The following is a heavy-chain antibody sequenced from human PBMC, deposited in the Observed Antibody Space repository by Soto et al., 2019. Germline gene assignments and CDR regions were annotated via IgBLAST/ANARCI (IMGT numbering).Heavy chain of an antibody. V-gene: IGHV3-15*01. J-gene: IGHJ6*03. Sequence: RLSCTSSAVILSNTWINWVRQAPGTGLEWVGRIKSNTDGGTTDYATPVKGRFALSRDDSQNTLYLQMTGLKAEDTAVYYCATDPPRNDYDTNCQMGKRGKSTPVIVFS. CDR3: ATDPPRNDYDTNCQMGK. D-gene: IGHD3-16*01. CDR2: IKSNTDGGTT. CDR1: AVILSNTW.